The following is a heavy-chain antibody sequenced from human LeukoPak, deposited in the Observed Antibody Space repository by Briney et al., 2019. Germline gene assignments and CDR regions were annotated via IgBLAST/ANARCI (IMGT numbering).Heavy chain of an antibody. V-gene: IGHV3-7*01. D-gene: IGHD6-19*01. J-gene: IGHJ4*02. CDR1: GFTFSSHW. CDR2: MNQDGSVQ. Sequence: GGSPRLSCAASGFTFSSHWMTWVRQAPGKGLEWVANMNQDGSVQYYADSVKGRFTISRDNSKNTLYLQMNSLRAEDTAVYYCARDRHFRGQWLVTFDYWGQGTLVTVSS. CDR3: ARDRHFRGQWLVTFDY.